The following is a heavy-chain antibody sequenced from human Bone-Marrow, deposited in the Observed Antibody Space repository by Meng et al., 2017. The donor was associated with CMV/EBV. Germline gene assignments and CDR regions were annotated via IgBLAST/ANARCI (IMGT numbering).Heavy chain of an antibody. Sequence: GESLKISCAASGFTFSSSWMSWVRQAPGKGLECVANINQDGSEKYYVDSVKGRFTISRDNTKNSLYLQMNSLRPEDTAVYYCARTFDYWGQGTLVTVSS. CDR2: INQDGSEK. J-gene: IGHJ4*02. CDR1: GFTFSSSW. CDR3: ARTFDY. V-gene: IGHV3-7*01.